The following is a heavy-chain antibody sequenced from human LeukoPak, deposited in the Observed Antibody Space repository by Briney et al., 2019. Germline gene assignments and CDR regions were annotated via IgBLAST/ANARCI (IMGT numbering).Heavy chain of an antibody. J-gene: IGHJ4*02. V-gene: IGHV3-23*01. CDR3: AKSRGIYCRSSSCSFDY. Sequence: GGSLRLSCAASGFTFSSYAKSWVCQAPGKGQEWVSTVSASGTNSYYADSVKGRCTISRDNSKNTLYLQMNILRAQDTAVCFCAKSRGIYCRSSSCSFDYWGQGILVTVSS. D-gene: IGHD2-2*01. CDR1: GFTFSSYA. CDR2: VSASGTNS.